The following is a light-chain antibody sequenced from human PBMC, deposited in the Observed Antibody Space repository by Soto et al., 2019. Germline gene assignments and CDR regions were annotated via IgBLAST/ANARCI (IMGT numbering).Light chain of an antibody. Sequence: EVVMTQSPAALSVSPGERVMLSWMASQSVSSNLVWYQQKAGEAPRVLIYGASTRATGIPARFSGSGSGTEFTLTISSLQSEDFAVYYCQNYDNWPPTWTFGQGTKVDIK. V-gene: IGKV3-15*01. CDR1: QSVSSN. CDR2: GAS. CDR3: QNYDNWPPTWT. J-gene: IGKJ1*01.